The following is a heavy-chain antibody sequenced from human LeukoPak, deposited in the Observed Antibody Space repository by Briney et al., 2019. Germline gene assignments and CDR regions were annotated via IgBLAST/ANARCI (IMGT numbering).Heavy chain of an antibody. V-gene: IGHV3-74*01. D-gene: IGHD2-15*01. CDR1: GFTFSSYW. Sequence: QTGGSLRLSCAASGFTFSSYWMHWVRQAPGKGLVWVSRINSDGSSTRYADSVKGRFTISRDNSKETLYLEMSGLRAEDTAVYYCARDPQDISKWANAFDIWGQGTMVTVSS. J-gene: IGHJ3*02. CDR2: INSDGSST. CDR3: ARDPQDISKWANAFDI.